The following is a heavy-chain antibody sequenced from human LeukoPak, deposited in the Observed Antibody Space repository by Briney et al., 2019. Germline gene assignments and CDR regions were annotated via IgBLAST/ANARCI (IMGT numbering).Heavy chain of an antibody. CDR3: ARGDRITGTTLDY. D-gene: IGHD1-7*01. Sequence: GGSLRLSCAASGFTFSSYGMHWVRQAPGKGLEWVAVISYDGSNKYYADSVKGRFTISRDNSKNTLYLQMNSLRAEDTAVYYCARGDRITGTTLDYWGQGTLVTVSS. CDR2: ISYDGSNK. V-gene: IGHV3-30*03. CDR1: GFTFSSYG. J-gene: IGHJ4*02.